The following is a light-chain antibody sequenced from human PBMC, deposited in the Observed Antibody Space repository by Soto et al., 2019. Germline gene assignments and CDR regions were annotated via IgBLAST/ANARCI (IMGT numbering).Light chain of an antibody. J-gene: IGKJ5*01. CDR3: QQSYSAPIT. V-gene: IGKV1-39*01. CDR1: QSISTY. Sequence: DIQMAQSPSSLPASVGDRVTITCRARQSISTYLNWYQQKPGTAPKLLIHAASSLQGGVPSRFSGRGSETDFTLIISDLQPEDFATYFCQQSYSAPITFGQGTRLEIK. CDR2: AAS.